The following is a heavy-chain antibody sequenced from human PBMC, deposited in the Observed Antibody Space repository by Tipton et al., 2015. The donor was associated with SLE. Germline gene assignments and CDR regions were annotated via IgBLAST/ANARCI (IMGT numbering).Heavy chain of an antibody. CDR3: ARTYYHFDY. CDR2: VYATGST. J-gene: IGHJ4*02. V-gene: IGHV4-61*02. CDR1: GGSITSGSYY. D-gene: IGHD3-22*01. Sequence: TLSLTCTVSGGSITSGSYYWSWIRQPAGKGLEWIGRVYATGSTYYNPSLKSRVTMSLDTSKNQVSLKLTSLTAADTAVYYCARTYYHFDYWGQGTLVTVSS.